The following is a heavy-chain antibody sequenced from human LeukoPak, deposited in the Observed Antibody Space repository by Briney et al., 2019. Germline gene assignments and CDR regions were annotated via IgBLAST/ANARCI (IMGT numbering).Heavy chain of an antibody. CDR3: ARGGSGHYYFYMDV. Sequence: ASVKVSCKASGYTFSDYGINWVRHAPGQGHELMGWISGDNGDKNYAQKFQGRVTMTTDTSTSTGYMELRSLRSDDTAVYYCARGGSGHYYFYMDVWGKGTTVTVSS. V-gene: IGHV1-18*01. CDR2: ISGDNGDK. CDR1: GYTFSDYG. J-gene: IGHJ6*03. D-gene: IGHD3-3*01.